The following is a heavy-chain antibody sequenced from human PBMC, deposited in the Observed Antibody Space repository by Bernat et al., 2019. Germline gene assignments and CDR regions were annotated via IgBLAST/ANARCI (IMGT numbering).Heavy chain of an antibody. D-gene: IGHD6-19*01. CDR3: ARGLGKYSSGRVLDY. J-gene: IGHJ4*02. CDR2: ISYDGSNK. Sequence: QVQLVESGGGVVQPGRSLRLSCAASGFTFSSYAMHWVRQAPGKGLEWVAVISYDGSNKYYADSVKGRFTISRDNSKNTLYLQMNSLRAEDTAVYYCARGLGKYSSGRVLDYWGQGTLVTVSS. CDR1: GFTFSSYA. V-gene: IGHV3-30-3*01.